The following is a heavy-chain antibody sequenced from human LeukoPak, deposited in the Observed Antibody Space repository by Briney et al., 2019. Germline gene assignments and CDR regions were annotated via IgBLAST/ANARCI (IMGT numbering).Heavy chain of an antibody. J-gene: IGHJ4*02. Sequence: GGSLRLSCAASGFTFSSYAMSWVRQAPGKGLVWVSRINSDGSSTSYADSVKGRFTISRDNAKNTLYLQMNSLRAEDTAVYYCARGPLSGSSNSWGQGTLVTVSS. D-gene: IGHD1-26*01. CDR1: GFTFSSYA. V-gene: IGHV3-74*01. CDR2: INSDGSST. CDR3: ARGPLSGSSNS.